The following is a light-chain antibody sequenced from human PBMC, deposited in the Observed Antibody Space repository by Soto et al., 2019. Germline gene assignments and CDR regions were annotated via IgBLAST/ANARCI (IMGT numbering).Light chain of an antibody. J-gene: IGKJ1*01. CDR3: QQYGPSPT. V-gene: IGKV3-20*01. Sequence: EIVLTQSPGTLSLSPGERVTLSCWASQSISTSLAWYQQKPGQAPRLVIYGASSRATDIPDRLSGSGSGTVFTLTISRLEPEDFAVYYCQQYGPSPTFGQGTKVEIK. CDR2: GAS. CDR1: QSISTS.